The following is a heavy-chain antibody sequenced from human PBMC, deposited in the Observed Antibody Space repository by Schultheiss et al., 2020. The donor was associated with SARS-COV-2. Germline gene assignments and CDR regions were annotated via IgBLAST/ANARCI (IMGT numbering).Heavy chain of an antibody. CDR3: AKMSNNAAGN. D-gene: IGHD1-14*01. CDR1: GFTFGDYA. Sequence: GGSLRLSCTASGFTFGDYAMSWVRQAPGKGLEWVSGISASGGSTFYADSVKGRFSISRDNAKNSVHLQMNSLRDEDTAVYYCAKMSNNAAGNWGQGTLVTVSS. V-gene: IGHV3-23*01. CDR2: ISASGGST. J-gene: IGHJ4*02.